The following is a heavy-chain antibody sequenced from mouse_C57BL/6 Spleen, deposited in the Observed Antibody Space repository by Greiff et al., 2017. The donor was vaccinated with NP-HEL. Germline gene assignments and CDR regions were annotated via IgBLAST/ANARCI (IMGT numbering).Heavy chain of an antibody. D-gene: IGHD2-5*01. CDR3: ARGRTYYSNGGFAY. CDR1: GYSITSGYY. CDR2: ISYDGSN. V-gene: IGHV3-6*01. Sequence: DVQLVESGPGLVKPSQSLFLTCSVTGYSITSGYYWNWIRQFPGNKLEWMGYISYDGSNNYNPSLKNRISITRDTSKNQFFLKLNSVTTEDTATYYCARGRTYYSNGGFAYWGQGTLVTVSA. J-gene: IGHJ3*01.